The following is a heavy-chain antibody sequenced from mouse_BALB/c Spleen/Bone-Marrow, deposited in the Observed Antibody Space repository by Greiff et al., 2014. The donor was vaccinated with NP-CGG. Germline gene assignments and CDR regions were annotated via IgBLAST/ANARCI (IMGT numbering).Heavy chain of an antibody. D-gene: IGHD1-2*01. CDR3: NAQNYGYGAWFAY. V-gene: IGHV14-4*02. Sequence: EVQLQQSGAELVRPGASVKLSCTASGFNIKDYYMHWVKQRPEQGLERIGWIDPENGDTEYAPKFQGKATMTADTSSNTAYLQLSSLTSEDTAVYYCNAQNYGYGAWFAYWGQGTLVTVSA. CDR1: GFNIKDYY. J-gene: IGHJ3*01. CDR2: IDPENGDT.